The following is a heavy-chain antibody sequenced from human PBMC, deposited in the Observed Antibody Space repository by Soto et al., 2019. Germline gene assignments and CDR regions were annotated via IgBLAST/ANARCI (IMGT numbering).Heavy chain of an antibody. D-gene: IGHD2-15*01. CDR3: ARGGSVVGDY. J-gene: IGHJ4*02. Sequence: ASVKVSCKASGYTFTSYAMHWVRQAPGQRLEWMGWINAGNGNTKCSQKFQDRVTITRDTSASTAYMELSSLRSEDTAVYYCARGGSVVGDYWGQGTLVTVSS. CDR2: INAGNGNT. CDR1: GYTFTSYA. V-gene: IGHV1-3*01.